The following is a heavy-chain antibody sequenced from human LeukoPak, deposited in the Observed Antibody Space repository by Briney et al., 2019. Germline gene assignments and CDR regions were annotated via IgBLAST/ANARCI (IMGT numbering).Heavy chain of an antibody. J-gene: IGHJ4*02. CDR1: GYSISSGYY. CDR2: IYHSGTT. CDR3: ARARREMVDY. D-gene: IGHD5-24*01. Sequence: SETLSLTCGVSGYSISSGYYWGWIRQPPGKGLEWIGSIYHSGTTNYNPSLKSRVTISVDTSKNQFSLRLTSVTAADTAVYYCARARREMVDYWGQGTLVTVSS. V-gene: IGHV4-38-2*01.